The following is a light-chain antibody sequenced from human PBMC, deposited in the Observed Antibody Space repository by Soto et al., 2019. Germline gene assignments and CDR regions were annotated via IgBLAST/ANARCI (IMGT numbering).Light chain of an antibody. Sequence: DIQMTQSPSSLSASVGARVSITCQASQDIRTSLSWFQQKPGRAPRLLIYGASYLETGVPSRFRGSGSGTGFTFTNSSPQPEDIATYYWQHHHNSPPFTFGPGTRVDVK. J-gene: IGKJ3*01. CDR2: GAS. V-gene: IGKV1-33*01. CDR1: QDIRTS. CDR3: QHHHNSPPFT.